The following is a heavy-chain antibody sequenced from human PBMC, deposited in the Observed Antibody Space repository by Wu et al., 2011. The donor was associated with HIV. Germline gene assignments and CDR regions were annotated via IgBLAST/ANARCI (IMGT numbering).Heavy chain of an antibody. CDR2: INPNSGGT. V-gene: IGHV1-2*02. J-gene: IGHJ4*02. Sequence: QVQLVQSGAEVKEPGASVKVSCKASGYTFIGYYMHWVRQAPGQGLEYMGWINPNSGGTNYAQKFQGRVTMTRDTSFSTAYMELSRLRSDDTAVYYCARESRTIAAAGTAPLGYWGQGTLVTVSS. D-gene: IGHD6-13*01. CDR1: GYTFIGYY. CDR3: ARESRTIAAAGTAPLGY.